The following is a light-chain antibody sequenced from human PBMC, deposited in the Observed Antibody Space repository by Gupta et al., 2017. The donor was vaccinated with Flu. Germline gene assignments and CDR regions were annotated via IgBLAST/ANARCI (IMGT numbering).Light chain of an antibody. CDR1: SSNFGAGYD. V-gene: IGLV1-40*01. J-gene: IGLJ3*02. CDR3: QSYDISLTGSV. CDR2: GNS. Sequence: QSMLTQPPSVSGAPGQRLTISCTGTSSNFGAGYDVHWYQQPPGTAPKLLIYGNSNRASGVPDRFSGSRSGTSASLTITGLQAEDEANYYCQSYDISLTGSVFGGGTKVTVL.